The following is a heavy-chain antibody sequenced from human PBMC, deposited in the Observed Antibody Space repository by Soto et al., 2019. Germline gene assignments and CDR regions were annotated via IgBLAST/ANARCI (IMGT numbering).Heavy chain of an antibody. D-gene: IGHD2-2*01. CDR2: INHSGST. CDR1: GGSFSGYY. J-gene: IGHJ6*03. V-gene: IGHV4-34*01. Sequence: SETLSLTCAVYGGSFSGYYWSWIRQPPGKGLEWIGEINHSGSTNYNPSLKSRVTISVDTSKNQFSLKLSSVTAADTAVYYCARVGGVVVPTAYYMDVWGKGTTVTVSS. CDR3: ARVGGVVVPTAYYMDV.